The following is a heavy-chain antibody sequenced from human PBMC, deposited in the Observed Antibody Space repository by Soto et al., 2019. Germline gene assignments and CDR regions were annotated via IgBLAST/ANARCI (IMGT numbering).Heavy chain of an antibody. CDR1: GFTFSSYD. V-gene: IGHV3-13*04. J-gene: IGHJ4*02. CDR2: IGTAGET. D-gene: IGHD3-10*01. Sequence: GSLRLSCAASGFTFSSYDMHWVRQATGKGLEWVSGIGTAGETYYLGSVKGRFTISRDYAKNSLYLQMNSLRAGDTAVYYCASYYYGSLDYWGQGTLVTVSS. CDR3: ASYYYGSLDY.